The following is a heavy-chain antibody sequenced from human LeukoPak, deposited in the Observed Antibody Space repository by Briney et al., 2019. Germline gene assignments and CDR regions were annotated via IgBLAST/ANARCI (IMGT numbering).Heavy chain of an antibody. D-gene: IGHD3-22*01. CDR3: ARKDDSRGYGTFDY. V-gene: IGHV4-34*01. CDR2: IYHSGST. J-gene: IGHJ4*02. CDR1: GGSFSGYY. Sequence: SETLSLTCAVYGGSFSGYYWSWIRQPPGRGLEWIGEIYHSGSTNYNPSLKSRGTISVDKSKNQFSLKLTSVTAADTAVYYCARKDDSRGYGTFDYWGRGTLVTVSS.